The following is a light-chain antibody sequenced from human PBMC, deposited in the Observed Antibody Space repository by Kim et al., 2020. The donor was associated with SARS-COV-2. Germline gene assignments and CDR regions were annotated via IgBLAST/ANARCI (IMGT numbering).Light chain of an antibody. CDR2: EEN. CDR1: SLRKYY. V-gene: IGLV3-19*01. J-gene: IGLJ1*01. Sequence: ALVQPGRIPCQGHSLRKYYASLYQQKPEQAPLLVVYEENNRPAGIPDRFSGSSSGNTASLTITGAQAEDEADYYCHSRVSSAKEYGFGPGTKVTVL. CDR3: HSRVSSAKEYG.